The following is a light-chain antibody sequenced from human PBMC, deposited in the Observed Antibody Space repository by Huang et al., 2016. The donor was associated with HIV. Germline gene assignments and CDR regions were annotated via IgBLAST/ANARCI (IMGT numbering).Light chain of an antibody. CDR1: QSVSSS. CDR2: DTS. Sequence: EIVLTQSPATLSLSPGERATLSCKASQSVSSSLAWYHQKPGQAPRLLIYDTSNRATGIPAMFSGSESGTDFTLTISSLEPEDFAVYYCQQRSNWPLFTFGPGTKVDIK. CDR3: QQRSNWPLFT. J-gene: IGKJ3*01. V-gene: IGKV3-11*01.